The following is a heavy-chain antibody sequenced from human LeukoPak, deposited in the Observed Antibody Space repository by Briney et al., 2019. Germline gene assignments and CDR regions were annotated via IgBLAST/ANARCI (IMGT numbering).Heavy chain of an antibody. CDR3: ARDHNWGPDY. Sequence: ASVKVSCKALGYTFTDHYFHWLRQAPGQGIVWMGWIHPGRGDTNIAQKFQGRVSLTRDMSISTAYMELSRLTSDDTAVYYCARDHNWGPDYWAQGTLVSVSS. CDR2: IHPGRGDT. D-gene: IGHD7-27*01. V-gene: IGHV1-2*02. J-gene: IGHJ4*02. CDR1: GYTFTDHY.